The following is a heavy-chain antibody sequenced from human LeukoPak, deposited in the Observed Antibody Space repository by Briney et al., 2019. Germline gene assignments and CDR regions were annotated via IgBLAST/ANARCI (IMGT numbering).Heavy chain of an antibody. CDR2: VHYNANT. CDR1: GGSISSSNYY. Sequence: SETLSLTCTVSGGSISSSNYYWAWTRQPPGKGLEWIGSVHYNANTYYNPSLKGRVTVSADMSKNQFSLKLNSLTAADTAVYYCVRHTHNPAFDPWGQGTLVTVSS. V-gene: IGHV4-39*01. J-gene: IGHJ5*02. D-gene: IGHD1-14*01. CDR3: VRHTHNPAFDP.